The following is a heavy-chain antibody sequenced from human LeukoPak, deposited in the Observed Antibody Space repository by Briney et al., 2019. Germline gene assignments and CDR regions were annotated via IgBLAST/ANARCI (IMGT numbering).Heavy chain of an antibody. CDR2: ISYDGSNK. D-gene: IGHD4-17*01. CDR3: AKDLRPQIPYGESLRGTAPMGH. V-gene: IGHV3-30*18. Sequence: GGSLRLSCAISGFSFSSYGMHWVRQAPGKGLEWVAVISYDGSNKCHADSVKGRFTISRDNSKSSLFLQMNSLRAEDTAVYYCAKDLRPQIPYGESLRGTAPMGHWGQGTLVTVSS. J-gene: IGHJ4*02. CDR1: GFSFSSYG.